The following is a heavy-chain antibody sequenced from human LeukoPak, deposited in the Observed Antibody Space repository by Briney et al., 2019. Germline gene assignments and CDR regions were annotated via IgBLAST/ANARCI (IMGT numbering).Heavy chain of an antibody. CDR1: GYTLTELS. CDR3: ATRVAVGRLHLRWELRLD. Sequence: ASVKVSCKVSGYTLTELSMHWVRQAPGKGLEWMGGFDPEDGETIYAQKFQGRVTMTEDTSTDTAYMELSSLRSEDTAVYYCATRVAVGRLHLRWELRLDWGQGTLVTVSS. CDR2: FDPEDGET. D-gene: IGHD1-26*01. J-gene: IGHJ4*02. V-gene: IGHV1-24*01.